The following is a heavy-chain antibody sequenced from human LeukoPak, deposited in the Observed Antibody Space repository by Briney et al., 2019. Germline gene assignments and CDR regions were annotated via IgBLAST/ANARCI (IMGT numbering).Heavy chain of an antibody. Sequence: ASVKVSCKASGYSFNDKYLHWVRQAPGQGLEWVGSINPNSGGTNYAQKFQGRVTMTTDTPMSTAYMELSRLTSDDTAVYYCARAGGRSWFDPWGQGTLVTVCS. V-gene: IGHV1-2*02. CDR1: GYSFNDKY. CDR3: ARAGGRSWFDP. CDR2: INPNSGGT. J-gene: IGHJ5*02.